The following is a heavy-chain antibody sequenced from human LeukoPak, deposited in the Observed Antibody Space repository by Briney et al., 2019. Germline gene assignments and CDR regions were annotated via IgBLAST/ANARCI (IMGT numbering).Heavy chain of an antibody. CDR3: ARVEASGYDYGAFDY. D-gene: IGHD5-12*01. Sequence: GGSLRLSCAASGFTFNRYWMSWVRQAPGKELQGVANIKQDGSAKYYVDSVKGRFTISRDNAKNSLYLQMNSLRAEDTAVYYCARVEASGYDYGAFDYWGQGTLVTVSS. CDR1: GFTFNRYW. V-gene: IGHV3-7*01. J-gene: IGHJ4*02. CDR2: IKQDGSAK.